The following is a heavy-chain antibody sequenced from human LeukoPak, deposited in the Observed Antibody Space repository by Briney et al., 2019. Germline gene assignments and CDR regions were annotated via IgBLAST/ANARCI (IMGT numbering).Heavy chain of an antibody. Sequence: ASVKVSCKTSGYTFTSNYMHWVRQAPGQGLEWMGIINPSGGSTSYAQKFQGRVTMTRDTSTSTVYMELSSLRSEDTAVYYCARCGEPSYDILTGYSHLDFWGQGTLVTVSS. CDR2: INPSGGST. D-gene: IGHD3-9*01. V-gene: IGHV1-46*01. CDR3: ARCGEPSYDILTGYSHLDF. CDR1: GYTFTSNY. J-gene: IGHJ4*02.